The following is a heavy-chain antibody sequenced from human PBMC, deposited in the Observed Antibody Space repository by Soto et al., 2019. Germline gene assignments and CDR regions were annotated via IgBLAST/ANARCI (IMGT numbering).Heavy chain of an antibody. J-gene: IGHJ5*02. CDR3: ARTPGSSWYGEGWFDP. D-gene: IGHD6-13*01. V-gene: IGHV3-33*01. Sequence: GGSLRLSCAASGFTFSSYGMHWVRQAPGKGLEWVAVIWYDGSNKYYADSVKGRFTISRDNSKNTLYLQMNSLRAEDTAVYYCARTPGSSWYGEGWFDPWGQGTLVTVSS. CDR2: IWYDGSNK. CDR1: GFTFSSYG.